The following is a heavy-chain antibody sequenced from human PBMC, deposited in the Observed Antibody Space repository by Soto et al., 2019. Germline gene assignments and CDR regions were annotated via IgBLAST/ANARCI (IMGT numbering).Heavy chain of an antibody. Sequence: EVQLLESGGGLVQPGGSLRLSCAASGFTFSSYAMSWVRQAPGKGLEWVSAISGSGGSTYYADSVKGRFTISRDNSKNTLYLQMNSLGAEDTAVYYCAKVADPSIEPTVGGGEYDYWGQGTLVTVSS. V-gene: IGHV3-23*01. CDR1: GFTFSSYA. CDR2: ISGSGGST. J-gene: IGHJ4*02. D-gene: IGHD6-6*01. CDR3: AKVADPSIEPTVGGGEYDY.